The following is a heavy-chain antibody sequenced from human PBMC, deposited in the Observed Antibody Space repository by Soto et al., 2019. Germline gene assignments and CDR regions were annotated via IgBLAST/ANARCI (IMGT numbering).Heavy chain of an antibody. CDR3: ARAGPFGPDPIADCYYGMDV. D-gene: IGHD3-3*01. CDR1: GYSFTSYW. CDR2: IYPGDSDT. J-gene: IGHJ6*02. V-gene: IGHV5-51*01. Sequence: GESLKISCKGSGYSFTSYWIGWVRQMPGKGLEWMGIIYPGDSDTRYSPSFQGQVTISADKSISTAYLQWSSLKASDTAMYYCARAGPFGPDPIADCYYGMDVWGQGTTVTVSS.